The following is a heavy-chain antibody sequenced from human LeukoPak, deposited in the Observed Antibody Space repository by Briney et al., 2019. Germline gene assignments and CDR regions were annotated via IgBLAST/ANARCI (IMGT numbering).Heavy chain of an antibody. CDR3: AKTPASYSSPYYFDY. J-gene: IGHJ4*02. CDR2: IYYSGST. D-gene: IGHD4-11*01. Sequence: SEPLSLTCTVSGGSISSSSYYWGWIRQPPGKGLEWIGSIYYSGSTYYNPSLKSRVTISVDTSKNQFSLKLSSVTAADTAVYYCAKTPASYSSPYYFDYWGQGTLVTVSS. V-gene: IGHV4-39*07. CDR1: GGSISSSSYY.